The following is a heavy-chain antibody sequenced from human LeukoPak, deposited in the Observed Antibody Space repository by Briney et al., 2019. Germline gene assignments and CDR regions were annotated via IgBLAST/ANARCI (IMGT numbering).Heavy chain of an antibody. CDR2: IWYDGSNK. J-gene: IGHJ6*02. D-gene: IGHD3-10*01. CDR3: ARDLPRPKGVIIGNYYYGMDV. V-gene: IGHV3-33*01. Sequence: PGRSLRLSCAASGFTFSSYGMHWVRQAPGKGLEWVAVIWYDGSNKYYADSVKGRFTISRDNSKNTLYLQMNSLRAEDTAVYYCARDLPRPKGVIIGNYYYGMDVWGQGTTVTVSS. CDR1: GFTFSSYG.